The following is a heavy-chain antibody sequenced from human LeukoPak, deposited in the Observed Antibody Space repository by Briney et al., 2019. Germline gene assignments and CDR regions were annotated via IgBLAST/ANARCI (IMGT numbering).Heavy chain of an antibody. CDR3: ARVRYYYYYGMDV. Sequence: PSETLSLTCAVYGGSFSGYYWSWIRQPPGKGLEWIGEINHSGSTNYNPSLKSRVTISVDTSKNQFSLKLSSVTAADTAVYYCARVRYYYYYGMDVWGQGITVTVSS. CDR1: GGSFSGYY. J-gene: IGHJ6*02. V-gene: IGHV4-34*01. CDR2: INHSGST.